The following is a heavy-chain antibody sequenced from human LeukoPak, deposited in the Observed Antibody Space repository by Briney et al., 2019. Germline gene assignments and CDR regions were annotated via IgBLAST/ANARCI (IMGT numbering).Heavy chain of an antibody. J-gene: IGHJ3*02. CDR1: GFTFSDHY. Sequence: HPGGSLRLSCAASGFTFSDHYMDWVRQAPGKGLEWVGRIRNKANSYTTEYAASVKGRFTISRDDSKNSLYLQMNNLKTEDTAVYYCTTAQFVASHDAFDIWGQGTMVTVSS. V-gene: IGHV3-72*01. CDR2: IRNKANSYTT. CDR3: TTAQFVASHDAFDI. D-gene: IGHD2-21*01.